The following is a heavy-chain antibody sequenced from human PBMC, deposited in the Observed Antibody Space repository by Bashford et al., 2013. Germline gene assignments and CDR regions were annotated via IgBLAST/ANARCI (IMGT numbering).Heavy chain of an antibody. V-gene: IGHV1-46*01. CDR3: ARAYGNYDSLRFDS. J-gene: IGHJ4*02. Sequence: WVRQAPGQGLEWIGVINPSGGATTYARKFQGRVTMTRDTSTSTVYMDLNSLGGADTAVYFCARAYGNYDSLRFDSWGQGTLVTVSS. D-gene: IGHD3-3*01. CDR2: INPSGGAT.